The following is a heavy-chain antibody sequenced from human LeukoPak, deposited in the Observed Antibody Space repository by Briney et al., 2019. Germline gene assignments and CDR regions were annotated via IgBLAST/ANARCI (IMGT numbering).Heavy chain of an antibody. CDR2: INHSGST. Sequence: PSETLSLTCAVYGGSFSGYYWSWIRQPPGKRLEWIGEINHSGSTNYNPSLKSRVTISVDTSKNQFSLKLSSVTAADTAVYYCARARGAVAGPYYFDYWGQGTLVTVSS. CDR3: ARARGAVAGPYYFDY. J-gene: IGHJ4*02. V-gene: IGHV4-34*01. CDR1: GGSFSGYY. D-gene: IGHD6-19*01.